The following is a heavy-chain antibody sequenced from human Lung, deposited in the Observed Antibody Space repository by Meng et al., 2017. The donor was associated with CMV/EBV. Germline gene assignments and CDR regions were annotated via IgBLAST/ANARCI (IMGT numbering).Heavy chain of an antibody. CDR1: GFTFSRYW. V-gene: IGHV3-74*01. Sequence: GGSLRLSCAASGFTFSRYWMHWVRQAPGEGLVWVSGISSDGTTTTYADSVRGRFTISRDNAKNTLYLQMNSLRAEDTAVYYCARVPWYLDLWGRGTLVTVSS. CDR2: ISSDGTTT. J-gene: IGHJ2*01. CDR3: ARVPWYLDL.